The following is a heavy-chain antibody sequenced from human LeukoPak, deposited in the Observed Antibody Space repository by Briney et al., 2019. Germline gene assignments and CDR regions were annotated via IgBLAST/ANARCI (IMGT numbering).Heavy chain of an antibody. J-gene: IGHJ2*01. CDR2: IKEDGSEK. D-gene: IGHD5-18*01. CDR1: GLTFSRYW. Sequence: GGSLRLSCAASGLTFSRYWMSWVRQAPGKGLEWVANIKEDGSEKLYVDSVKGRFTISRDNAKNSLFLQMNSLRAEDTAVYCCARLGYPWYFDLWGRGTLVTVSS. CDR3: ARLGYPWYFDL. V-gene: IGHV3-7*01.